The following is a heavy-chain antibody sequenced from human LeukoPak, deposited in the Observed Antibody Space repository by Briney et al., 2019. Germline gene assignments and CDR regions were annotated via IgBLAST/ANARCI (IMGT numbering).Heavy chain of an antibody. V-gene: IGHV3-15*01. CDR1: GFTFSSYS. CDR2: IKSKKDGETR. CDR3: VTLGYCTTTSCYATDGGAFDI. D-gene: IGHD2-2*01. Sequence: GGSLRLSCAASGFTFSSYSMNWVRQAPGKGPEWVGRIKSKKDGETRNYAAPVKDRFIISRDDSNNILYLQMNSLRVEDTAVYYCVTLGYCTTTSCYATDGGAFDIWGQGTMVTVSS. J-gene: IGHJ3*02.